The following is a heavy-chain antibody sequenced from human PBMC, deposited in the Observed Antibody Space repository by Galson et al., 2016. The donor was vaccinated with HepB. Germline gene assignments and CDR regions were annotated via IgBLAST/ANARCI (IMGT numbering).Heavy chain of an antibody. Sequence: SLRLSCAASGFIFNTYTMTWVRQAPGKGLEWVSSITPGSTFTHFADSVRGRFTISRDDAQNSLFLQMDSLRGEDTAVYYCVRERDGRFFDYWGQGTLVTVSS. V-gene: IGHV3-21*03. CDR2: ITPGSTFT. CDR1: GFIFNTYT. D-gene: IGHD3-16*01. J-gene: IGHJ4*02. CDR3: VRERDGRFFDY.